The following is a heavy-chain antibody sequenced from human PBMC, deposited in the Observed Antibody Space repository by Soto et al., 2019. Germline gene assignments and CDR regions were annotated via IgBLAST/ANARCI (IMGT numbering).Heavy chain of an antibody. CDR1: GTSLTMSGVG. CDR3: THSPEYPVFDY. CDR2: IYWDDEK. V-gene: IGHV2-5*02. Sequence: QITVKESGPTLVKPTQTLTLTCTFSGTSLTMSGVGVGWIRQPPGKALEWLALIYWDDEKRYSPSLKNRLTITKDTSKNQVVLRMTNMDPVDTATYYCTHSPEYPVFDYWGQGTLVTVSS. J-gene: IGHJ4*02.